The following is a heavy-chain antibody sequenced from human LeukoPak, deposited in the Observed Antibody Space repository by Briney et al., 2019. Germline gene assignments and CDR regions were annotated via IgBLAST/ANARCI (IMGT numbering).Heavy chain of an antibody. D-gene: IGHD2-15*01. V-gene: IGHV4-59*01. CDR2: IYYSGST. CDR3: ARLGYCSGGSCYAHAPYYYYYYMDV. Sequence: PSETLSLTCTVSGGSISSYYWSWIRQPPGKGLEWIGYIYYSGSTNYNPSLKRRVTISVDTSKNQFSLKLSSVTAADTAVYYCARLGYCSGGSCYAHAPYYYYYYMDVWGKGTTVTVSS. J-gene: IGHJ6*03. CDR1: GGSISSYY.